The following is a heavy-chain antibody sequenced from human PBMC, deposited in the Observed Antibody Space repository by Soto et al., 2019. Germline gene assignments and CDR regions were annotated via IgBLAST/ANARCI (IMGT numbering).Heavy chain of an antibody. Sequence: GASVKVSCKASGYNFTSYYMHWVRQAPGQGLEWMGIIDPSGGSTSYAQKFQGRVSMTRDTSTSTVYMDLGSLRSEDTAVYYCARDLTGGPTYYDFWSGYSPVDYWGLGTLVTVS. J-gene: IGHJ4*02. CDR1: GYNFTSYY. CDR2: IDPSGGST. D-gene: IGHD3-3*01. CDR3: ARDLTGGPTYYDFWSGYSPVDY. V-gene: IGHV1-46*03.